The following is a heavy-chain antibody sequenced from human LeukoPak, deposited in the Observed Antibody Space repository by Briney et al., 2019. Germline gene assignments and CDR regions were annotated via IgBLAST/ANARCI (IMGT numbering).Heavy chain of an antibody. Sequence: PGGSLRLSCAASGFAVSNNYMSWVRQAPGKGLEWVSAISRSGDTTFYADSVEDRFTISRDNSKNTVYLQMNSLRAEDTAVYYCAKGGLYYYAMDVWGQGTTVTV. J-gene: IGHJ6*02. V-gene: IGHV3-23*01. D-gene: IGHD2-21*01. CDR1: GFAVSNNY. CDR2: ISRSGDTT. CDR3: AKGGLYYYAMDV.